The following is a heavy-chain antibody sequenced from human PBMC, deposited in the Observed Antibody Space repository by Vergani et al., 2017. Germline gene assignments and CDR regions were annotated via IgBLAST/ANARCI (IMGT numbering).Heavy chain of an antibody. CDR3: AKHFRGWGSDY. V-gene: IGHV3-30*02. D-gene: IGHD3-16*01. CDR1: GFTLSNYD. J-gene: IGHJ4*02. Sequence: QVQLVESGGGVVQRGGSLRLSCAPSGFTLSNYDMQWIRQGPGKGLEFVAFIQFDGSKQYYADSVKGRFTLSRDFSKNTLYLQMNSLRTDDTATYYFAKHFRGWGSDYWGRGTQVIVSS. CDR2: IQFDGSKQ.